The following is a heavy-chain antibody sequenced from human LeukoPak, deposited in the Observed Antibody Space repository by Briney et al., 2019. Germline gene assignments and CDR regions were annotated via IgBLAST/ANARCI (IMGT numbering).Heavy chain of an antibody. V-gene: IGHV1-2*02. D-gene: IGHD6-13*01. CDR2: INPNSGGT. J-gene: IGHJ4*02. Sequence: ASVNVSCKASGYTFTGYYVHWVRQAPGQGLAWMGWINPNSGGTNYAQKFQGRVTMTRDTSITTAYMDLSRLRSDDTAVYYCARDWAAAGYDYWGQGTLVTVSS. CDR3: ARDWAAAGYDY. CDR1: GYTFTGYY.